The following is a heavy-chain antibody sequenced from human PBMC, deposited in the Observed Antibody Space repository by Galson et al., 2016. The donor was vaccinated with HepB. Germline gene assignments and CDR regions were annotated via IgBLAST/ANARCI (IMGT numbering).Heavy chain of an antibody. D-gene: IGHD3-10*01. Sequence: SLRLSCAASGFNFSRYVMAWVRQSPGKGLEWVSGIIGSGATTFYADSLEGRFTISRDNSRNTLDLQINSLRAEDTAVYYCARSYYHDLGTYYMDPHWGQGVLVTVSS. J-gene: IGHJ4*02. V-gene: IGHV3-23*01. CDR1: GFNFSRYV. CDR3: ARSYYHDLGTYYMDPH. CDR2: IIGSGATT.